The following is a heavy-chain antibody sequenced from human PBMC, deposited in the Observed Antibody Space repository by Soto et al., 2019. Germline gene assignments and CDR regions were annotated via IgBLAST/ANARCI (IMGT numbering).Heavy chain of an antibody. CDR3: TRGRLEIRRHFDY. CDR2: IYYSGST. J-gene: IGHJ4*02. Sequence: SETLALTCTVSGGSINNGDYYWSWIRQPPGKGLEWIGYIYYSGSTYYNPSLKSRLTISVDTSTNQFSLKLSSVTAADTAVYYCTRGRLEIRRHFDYWGQGTLVT. V-gene: IGHV4-30-4*01. CDR1: GGSINNGDYY. D-gene: IGHD3-3*01.